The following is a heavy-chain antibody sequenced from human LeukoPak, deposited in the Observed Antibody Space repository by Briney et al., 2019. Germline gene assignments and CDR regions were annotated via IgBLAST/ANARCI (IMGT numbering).Heavy chain of an antibody. D-gene: IGHD3-22*01. CDR1: GYTFTSYG. Sequence: ASVQVSCKAAGYTFTSYGISWARQAPGQGLEWMGWISAYNGDTNYAQKLQGRVTITTDTSTSTAYMELRSLRSDDTAVYYCARVGYDSSGYYFSSIPYYFDYWGQGTLVTVSS. CDR2: ISAYNGDT. V-gene: IGHV1-18*01. J-gene: IGHJ4*02. CDR3: ARVGYDSSGYYFSSIPYYFDY.